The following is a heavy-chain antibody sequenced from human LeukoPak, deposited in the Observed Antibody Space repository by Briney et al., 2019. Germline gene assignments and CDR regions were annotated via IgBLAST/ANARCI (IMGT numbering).Heavy chain of an antibody. CDR2: IQYDGSKK. D-gene: IGHD3-10*01. Sequence: PGGSLRLSWVASGFTFSSNGMHWVRQAPGKGLEWVTFIQYDGSKKYYAESVKGRFTISRENSRNTLYLEMNSLRAEDTAVYYCVKVIGSYYDYWGQGILVTVSS. CDR3: VKVIGSYYDY. V-gene: IGHV3-30*02. CDR1: GFTFSSNG. J-gene: IGHJ4*02.